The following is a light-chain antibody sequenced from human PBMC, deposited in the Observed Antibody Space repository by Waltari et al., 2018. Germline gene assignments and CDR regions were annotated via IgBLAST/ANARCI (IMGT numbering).Light chain of an antibody. CDR1: QSLLHGSVNTF. V-gene: IGKV2-28*01. CDR3: MQARQTPCT. CDR2: LIS. J-gene: IGKJ1*01. Sequence: DIVMTQSPLSLSVTPGEPASISCKSSQSLLHGSVNTFLYWYLQKPGQSPPLLIYLISNRASGTPDRFSGSGSGTDFTLKISRVEAEDVGVYFCMQARQTPCTFGQGTKVEIK.